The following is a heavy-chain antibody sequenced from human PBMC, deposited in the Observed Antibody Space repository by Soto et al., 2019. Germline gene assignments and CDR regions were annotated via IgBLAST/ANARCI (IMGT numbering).Heavy chain of an antibody. Sequence: PSETLCLTCTVSGGSISGGGYYWSWIRQHPGKGLEWIGYIYYSGSTYYNPSLKSRVTISVDTSKNQFSLKLSSVTAADTAVYYCASGTSGGRGGAFDIWGQGTMVTVSS. CDR3: ASGTSGGRGGAFDI. V-gene: IGHV4-31*03. CDR1: GGSISGGGYY. CDR2: IYYSGST. D-gene: IGHD2-15*01. J-gene: IGHJ3*02.